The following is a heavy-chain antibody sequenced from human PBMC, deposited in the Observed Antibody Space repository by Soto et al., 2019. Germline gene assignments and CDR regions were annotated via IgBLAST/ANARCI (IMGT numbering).Heavy chain of an antibody. CDR3: ARDLLAIPLEDIVVVPAAVSAFDI. Sequence: GGSLRLSCAASGFTFSSYSMNWVRQAPGKGLEWVSSISSSSSYIYYADSVKGRFTISRDNAKNSLYLQMNSLRAEDTAVYYCARDLLAIPLEDIVVVPAAVSAFDIWGQGTMVTVSS. CDR2: ISSSSSYI. J-gene: IGHJ3*02. V-gene: IGHV3-21*01. D-gene: IGHD2-2*01. CDR1: GFTFSSYS.